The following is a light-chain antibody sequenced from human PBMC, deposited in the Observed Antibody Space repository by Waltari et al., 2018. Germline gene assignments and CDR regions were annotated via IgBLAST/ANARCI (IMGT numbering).Light chain of an antibody. V-gene: IGKV1-33*01. J-gene: IGKJ4*01. CDR1: QDISNC. CDR3: QQYDNLPLT. CDR2: DAS. Sequence: IQMTQSPSSLSASVGDRVTITCQASQDISNCLNWYQQKPGKAPKLLIYDASILEAGVPSRLSGSGSGTHFSFTISSLQTDDIATYYCQQYDNLPLTFGGGTKVEIK.